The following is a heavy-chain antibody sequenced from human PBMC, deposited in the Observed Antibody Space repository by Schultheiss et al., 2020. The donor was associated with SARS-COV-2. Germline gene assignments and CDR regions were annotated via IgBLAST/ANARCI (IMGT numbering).Heavy chain of an antibody. CDR1: GFTFDDYA. D-gene: IGHD5-18*01. Sequence: GESLKISCAASGFTFDDYAMHWVRQAPGKGLEWVSGISSSSSYIYYADSVKGRFTISRDNAKNSLYLQMNSLRAEDTAVYYCAREPRGYSFDYWGQGTLVTVSS. J-gene: IGHJ4*02. CDR2: ISSSSSYI. CDR3: AREPRGYSFDY. V-gene: IGHV3-21*01.